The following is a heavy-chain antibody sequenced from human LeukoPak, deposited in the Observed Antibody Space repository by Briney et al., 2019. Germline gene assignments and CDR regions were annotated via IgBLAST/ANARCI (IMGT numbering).Heavy chain of an antibody. CDR1: GFTFSSYV. CDR2: ISSSSTHI. Sequence: SGGSLRLSCAASGFTFSSYVMNWVRQAPGKGLEWVSYISSSSTHIYYADSVKGRFTISRDNARNSLYLQTNSLRAEDTAIYYCARSEHSSSSFDYWGQGTLVTVSS. CDR3: ARSEHSSSSFDY. V-gene: IGHV3-21*01. D-gene: IGHD6-6*01. J-gene: IGHJ4*02.